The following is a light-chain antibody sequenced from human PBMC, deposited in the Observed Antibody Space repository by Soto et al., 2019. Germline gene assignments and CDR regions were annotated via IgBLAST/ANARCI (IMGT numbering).Light chain of an antibody. Sequence: QSVLTQPASVSGSPGQSITISCTGTSSDVGGYNYVSWYQQHPGKAPKLMIYDVSNRPSGVSNRFSGSKSGNTASLTISGLQAEDEADYYYSSYTEVFGTGTKVTVL. V-gene: IGLV2-14*01. CDR2: DVS. J-gene: IGLJ1*01. CDR1: SSDVGGYNY. CDR3: SSYTEV.